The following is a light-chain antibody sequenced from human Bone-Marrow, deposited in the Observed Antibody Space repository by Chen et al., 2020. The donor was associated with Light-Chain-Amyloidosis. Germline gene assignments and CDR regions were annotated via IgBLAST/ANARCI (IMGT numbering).Light chain of an antibody. J-gene: IGLJ1*01. V-gene: IGLV2-8*01. CDR2: EVS. CDR3: SSYAGSNNFV. Sequence: QSALAQPPSASGSPGQSVTISCAGTSSDVGDYKYVSWYQQHPGKAPKLMIYEVSKRPSGVPARFSGSKSGNTASLTVSGLQAEDEADYYCSSYAGSNNFVFGTGTKVTVL. CDR1: SSDVGDYKY.